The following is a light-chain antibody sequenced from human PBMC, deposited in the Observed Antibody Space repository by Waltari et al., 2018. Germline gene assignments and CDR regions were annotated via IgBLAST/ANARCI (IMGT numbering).Light chain of an antibody. V-gene: IGKV1-39*01. Sequence: IEMTQSPSSPSASVGDRVTITFLASQSISTSLNWYQQIPGKAPKLLIYLASTLQSGVPSRFSGSGSGTDFSLTISSLQPEDFATYYCQQSYITAYTFGQGTKVEIQ. CDR2: LAS. CDR1: QSISTS. CDR3: QQSYITAYT. J-gene: IGKJ2*01.